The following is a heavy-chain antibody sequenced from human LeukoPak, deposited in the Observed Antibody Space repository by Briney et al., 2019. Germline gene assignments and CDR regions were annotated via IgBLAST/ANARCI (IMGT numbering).Heavy chain of an antibody. Sequence: GVSLRLSCAASGFTFGDYYMSWIRPAPGKGLEWVSYISCGTSYTKYADSVKGRFTIYRDNAKNSLYLQMYSLRAEDTAVYYCARTVRPQLYSGYDNPDYWGQGTLVTVSS. D-gene: IGHD5-12*01. CDR3: ARTVRPQLYSGYDNPDY. CDR1: GFTFGDYY. CDR2: ISCGTSYT. J-gene: IGHJ4*02. V-gene: IGHV3-11*03.